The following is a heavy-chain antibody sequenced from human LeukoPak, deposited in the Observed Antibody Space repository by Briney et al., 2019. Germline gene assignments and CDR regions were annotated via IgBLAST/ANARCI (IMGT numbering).Heavy chain of an antibody. V-gene: IGHV3-23*01. J-gene: IGHJ4*02. CDR2: ISGSGGST. CDR1: GFTFSSYA. Sequence: GGSLRLSCAASGFTFSSYAMSWVRQAPGKGLEWVSAISGSGGSTYYADSVKGRFTISRDNSKNTLYLQMNSLRAEDTAVYYCAKDIQSILTVTTGDYWGQGTLVTVSS. CDR3: AKDIQSILTVTTGDY. D-gene: IGHD4-17*01.